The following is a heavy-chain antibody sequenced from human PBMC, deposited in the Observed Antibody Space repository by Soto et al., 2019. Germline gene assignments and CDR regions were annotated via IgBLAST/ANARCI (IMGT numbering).Heavy chain of an antibody. CDR3: ARSPHIQLWSYPSDY. Sequence: QVQLQESGPGLVKPSQTLSLTCTVSGGSISSGGYYWRWIRQHPGKGLEWIGYIYFSGSTYYNPSLKSRVTISVDTSKNQFSLKLSSVTAADTAVYYCARSPHIQLWSYPSDYWGQGTLVTVSS. V-gene: IGHV4-31*03. CDR1: GGSISSGGYY. D-gene: IGHD5-18*01. CDR2: IYFSGST. J-gene: IGHJ4*02.